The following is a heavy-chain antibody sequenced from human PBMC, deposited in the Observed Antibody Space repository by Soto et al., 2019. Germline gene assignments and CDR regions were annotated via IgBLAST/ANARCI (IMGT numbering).Heavy chain of an antibody. J-gene: IGHJ3*02. CDR2: INPSGGNT. CDR1: GYTFTSYY. Sequence: ASVKVSCKASGYTFTSYYMHWVRQAPGQGLEWMGIINPSGGNTSYAQKFQGRVTMTRDTSTSTVYMELGSLRSEDTAVYYCARGYCSSTSCYYERSGAFDIWGQGTMVTVSS. CDR3: ARGYCSSTSCYYERSGAFDI. V-gene: IGHV1-46*03. D-gene: IGHD2-2*01.